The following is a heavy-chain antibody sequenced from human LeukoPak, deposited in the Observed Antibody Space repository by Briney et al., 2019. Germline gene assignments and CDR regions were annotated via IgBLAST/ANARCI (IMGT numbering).Heavy chain of an antibody. CDR2: INHSGST. CDR1: GGSLSGYY. D-gene: IGHD6-19*01. V-gene: IGHV4-34*01. CDR3: ARQWLVSPLFDY. J-gene: IGHJ4*02. Sequence: SETLSLTCAVYGGSLSGYYWSWIRQPPGKGLEWIGEINHSGSTNYNPSLKSRVTISVDTSKNQLSLKLSSMTTADTAVYYCARQWLVSPLFDYWGQGTLVTVSS.